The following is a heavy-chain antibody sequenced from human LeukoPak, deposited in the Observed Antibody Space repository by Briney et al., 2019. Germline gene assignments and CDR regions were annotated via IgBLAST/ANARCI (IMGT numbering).Heavy chain of an antibody. V-gene: IGHV3-20*04. CDR2: INWNGDNT. CDR1: GFTFDDYA. J-gene: IGHJ4*02. D-gene: IGHD5-18*01. Sequence: GGSLRLSCVASGFTFDDYAMSWVRQAPGKGLEWVSGINWNGDNTVYADSVKGRFTISRDNAKNSLYLQMNSLRAEDTAVYYCARGNTAMVTLWGQGTLVTVSS. CDR3: ARGNTAMVTL.